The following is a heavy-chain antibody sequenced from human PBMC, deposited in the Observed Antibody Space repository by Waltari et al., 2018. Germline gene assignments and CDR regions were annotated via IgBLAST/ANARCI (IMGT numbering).Heavy chain of an antibody. Sequence: VQLMESGGGLVQPGGSLHLSCAASGFTFRSFEMRWVCQAPGKGLELVAYITSSGSTIYTADSVKGRFTITRDNAMDSLYLQMNSLRAEDTAVYFCARALGTTVTTAGGYWGQGTLVTVSS. V-gene: IGHV3-48*03. CDR3: ARALGTTVTTAGGY. D-gene: IGHD4-17*01. CDR1: GFTFRSFE. J-gene: IGHJ4*02. CDR2: ITSSGSTI.